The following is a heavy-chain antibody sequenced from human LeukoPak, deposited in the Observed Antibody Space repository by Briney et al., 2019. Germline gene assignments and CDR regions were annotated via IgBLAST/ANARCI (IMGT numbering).Heavy chain of an antibody. CDR1: GFTFSSYW. V-gene: IGHV3-7*01. J-gene: IGHJ6*03. CDR3: ARTTEGYAGGPGYSYYYYMDV. D-gene: IGHD5-12*01. CDR2: IKTDGSQI. Sequence: GGSLRLSCVASGFTFSSYWMTWVRQAPGKGLEWVANIKTDGSQIYYVDSVKGRFTISRDNAKNSLYLQMNSLRAEDTAVYYCARTTEGYAGGPGYSYYYYMDVWGKGTTVTIPS.